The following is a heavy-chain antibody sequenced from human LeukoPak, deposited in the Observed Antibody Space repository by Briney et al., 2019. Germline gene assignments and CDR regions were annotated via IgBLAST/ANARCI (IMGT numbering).Heavy chain of an antibody. D-gene: IGHD3-10*01. CDR1: GFTFSSYA. CDR2: ISGSGGST. Sequence: PGGSLRLSCAASGFTFSSYAMSWVRQAPGKGLEWVSAISGSGGSTYYADSVKGRYTISRDNSKNTLYLQMNSLRAEDTAVYYCAKDLSRHYYGSGSAGGGQGTLVTVSS. CDR3: AKDLSRHYYGSGSAG. V-gene: IGHV3-23*01. J-gene: IGHJ4*02.